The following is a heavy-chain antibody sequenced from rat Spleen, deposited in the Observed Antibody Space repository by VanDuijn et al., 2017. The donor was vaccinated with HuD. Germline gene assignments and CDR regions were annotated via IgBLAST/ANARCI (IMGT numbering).Heavy chain of an antibody. J-gene: IGHJ3*01. D-gene: IGHD1-11*01. CDR3: TRTCERYTSHLFAY. V-gene: IGHV2-13*01. CDR2: IWGDGRT. Sequence: QVQLKESGPGVVQSSQTLSLTCTVSGFSLISYAVNWVRQPPGKGLEWMGGIWGDGRTNYNSALKSRLSISRDTSKSQVFLKMNSLQTEDTAIYFCTRTCERYTSHLFAYWGQGTLVTVSS. CDR1: GFSLISYA.